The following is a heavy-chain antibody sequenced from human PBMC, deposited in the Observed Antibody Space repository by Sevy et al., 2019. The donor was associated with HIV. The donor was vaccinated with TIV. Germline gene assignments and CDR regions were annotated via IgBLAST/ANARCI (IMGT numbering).Heavy chain of an antibody. Sequence: GGSLRLSCAASGFTFSSYAMHWVRQAPGKGLEWVAVISYDGSNKYYADSVKGRFTISRDNSKNTLYLQMNSLRAEDTAVYYCARKTAAVAGRQNYYYYGMDVWGQWTTVTVSS. J-gene: IGHJ6*02. CDR1: GFTFSSYA. D-gene: IGHD6-19*01. CDR2: ISYDGSNK. V-gene: IGHV3-30*04. CDR3: ARKTAAVAGRQNYYYYGMDV.